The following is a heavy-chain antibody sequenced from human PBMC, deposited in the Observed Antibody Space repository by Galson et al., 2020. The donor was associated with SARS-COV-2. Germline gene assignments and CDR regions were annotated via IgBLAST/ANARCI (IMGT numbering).Heavy chain of an antibody. CDR1: GFTFSNAW. D-gene: IGHD4-4*01. Sequence: GESLKISCAASGFTFSNAWMSLVRQAPGKGLEWVGRIKSKTDGGTTDYAAPVKGRFTISRDDSKNTLYLQMNSLKTEDTAVYYCTTDHSWLPEDFDYWGQGTLVTVSS. CDR3: TTDHSWLPEDFDY. CDR2: IKSKTDGGTT. V-gene: IGHV3-15*01. J-gene: IGHJ4*02.